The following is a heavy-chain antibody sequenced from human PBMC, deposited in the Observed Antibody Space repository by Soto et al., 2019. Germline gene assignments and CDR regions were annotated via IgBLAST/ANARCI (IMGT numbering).Heavy chain of an antibody. V-gene: IGHV1-69*13. D-gene: IGHD3-22*01. CDR1: GGTFSSYA. CDR3: ARDPYYYDSSSYYLIAPYYYYGMDV. J-gene: IGHJ6*02. CDR2: IIPIFGTA. Sequence: SVKVSCKASGGTFSSYAISWVRQAPGQGLEWMGGIIPIFGTANYAQKFQGRVTITADESTSTAYMELSSLRSEDTAVYYCARDPYYYDSSSYYLIAPYYYYGMDVWGHGTTVTVSS.